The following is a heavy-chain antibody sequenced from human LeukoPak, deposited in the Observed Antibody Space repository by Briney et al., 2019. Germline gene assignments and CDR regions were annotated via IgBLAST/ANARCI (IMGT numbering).Heavy chain of an antibody. D-gene: IGHD3-3*01. CDR1: GFTFDDYA. J-gene: IGHJ4*02. CDR3: AKGYYYDRGSYFDY. V-gene: IGHV3-9*03. CDR2: ISWNSGSI. Sequence: GGSLRLSCAASGFTFDDYAMHWVRQAPGKGLEWVSGISWNSGSIGYADSVKGRFTISRDNAKNSLYLQMNSLRAEDMALYYCAKGYYYDRGSYFDYWGQGTLVTVSS.